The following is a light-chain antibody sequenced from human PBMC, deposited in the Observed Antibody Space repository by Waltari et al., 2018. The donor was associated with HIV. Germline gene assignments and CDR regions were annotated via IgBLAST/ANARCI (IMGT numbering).Light chain of an antibody. CDR3: GTWDTSLRAVV. CDR2: ESN. V-gene: IGLV1-51*02. Sequence: QSVLTQPPSVSAAPEQTVTIPCPGSTPNLGHNFVSWYQHLPGTAPKLLIFESNKRPSGIPDRFSGSQSGTSATLAISGLQTGDEAAYYCGTWDTSLRAVVFGGGTKLTVL. CDR1: TPNLGHNF. J-gene: IGLJ2*01.